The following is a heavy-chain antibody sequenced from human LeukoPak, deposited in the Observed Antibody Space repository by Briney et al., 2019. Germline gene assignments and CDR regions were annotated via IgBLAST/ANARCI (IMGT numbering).Heavy chain of an antibody. D-gene: IGHD3-22*01. Sequence: ASVKVSCKASGYTFTSYGISWVRQAPGQGLEWMGWISGYNGNTKYAQKLQGRVTMTTDTSTTTAYMELRSLRSDDTAVYYCARDGRHRYYYDSSGFYGSWFDPWGQGTLATVSS. V-gene: IGHV1-18*01. J-gene: IGHJ5*02. CDR3: ARDGRHRYYYDSSGFYGSWFDP. CDR1: GYTFTSYG. CDR2: ISGYNGNT.